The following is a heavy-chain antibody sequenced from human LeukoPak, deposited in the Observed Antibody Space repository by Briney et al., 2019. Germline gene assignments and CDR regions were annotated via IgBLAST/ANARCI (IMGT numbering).Heavy chain of an antibody. Sequence: LETLSLTCTASGGSISSYYWSWIRQPAGKGLEWIGRIYTSGSTNYNPSLKSRVTMSVDTSKNQFSLKLSSVTAADTAVYYCARDYGGNHNSGYWYFDLWGRGTLVTVSS. J-gene: IGHJ2*01. D-gene: IGHD4-23*01. CDR3: ARDYGGNHNSGYWYFDL. V-gene: IGHV4-4*07. CDR1: GGSISSYY. CDR2: IYTSGST.